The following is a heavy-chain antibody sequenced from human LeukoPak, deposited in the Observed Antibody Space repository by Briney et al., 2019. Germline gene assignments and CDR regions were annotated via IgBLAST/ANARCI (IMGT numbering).Heavy chain of an antibody. CDR2: IRYDGSNK. J-gene: IGHJ3*02. Sequence: SGGSLRLSCAASGFTFSSYGMHWVRQTPGKGLEWVAFIRYDGSNKYYADSVKGRFTISRDNSKNTLYLQMNSLRAEDTAVYYCSAYYDFWSGYYGDAFDIWGQGTMVTVSS. V-gene: IGHV3-30*02. CDR3: SAYYDFWSGYYGDAFDI. CDR1: GFTFSSYG. D-gene: IGHD3-3*01.